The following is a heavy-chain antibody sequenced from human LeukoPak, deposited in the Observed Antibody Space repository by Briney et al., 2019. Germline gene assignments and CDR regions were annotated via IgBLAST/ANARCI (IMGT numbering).Heavy chain of an antibody. V-gene: IGHV3-9*01. CDR1: GFTFDDYA. J-gene: IGHJ4*02. D-gene: IGHD1-26*01. CDR2: VSWNSGSI. Sequence: GGSLRLSCAASGFTFDDYAMHWVRQAPGKGLEWVSGVSWNSGSIGYADSVKGRFTISRDNAKNSLYLQMNSLRAEDTALYYCAKGGRLGIVGAITDYWGQGTLVTVPS. CDR3: AKGGRLGIVGAITDY.